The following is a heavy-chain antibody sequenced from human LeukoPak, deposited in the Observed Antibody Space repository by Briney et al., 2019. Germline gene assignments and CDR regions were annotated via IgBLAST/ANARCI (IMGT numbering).Heavy chain of an antibody. D-gene: IGHD2-8*01. CDR2: IILMFGTP. CDR1: GDTFTTYA. Sequence: SVKVSCKTSGDTFTTYAIIWVRQAPGQGLEWMGGIILMFGTPNYAQRLQGRVTITADKSTKTAYMELSSLRSEDTAVYYCARAGIPGYCTNVTCSNWLDPWGQGTLVTVSS. J-gene: IGHJ5*02. CDR3: ARAGIPGYCTNVTCSNWLDP. V-gene: IGHV1-69*06.